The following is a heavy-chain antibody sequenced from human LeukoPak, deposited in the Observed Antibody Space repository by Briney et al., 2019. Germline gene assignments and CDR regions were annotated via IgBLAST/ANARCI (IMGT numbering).Heavy chain of an antibody. J-gene: IGHJ3*02. V-gene: IGHV4-34*01. CDR3: ARADRPGTFYAFDI. Sequence: SETLSLTCAVYGGSFSGYYWSWIRQPPGKGLEWIGEINHSGSTNYNPSLKSRVTISVDTSKNQFSLKLSSVTAADTAVYYCARADRPGTFYAFDIWGQGTMVTVSS. CDR1: GGSFSGYY. CDR2: INHSGST.